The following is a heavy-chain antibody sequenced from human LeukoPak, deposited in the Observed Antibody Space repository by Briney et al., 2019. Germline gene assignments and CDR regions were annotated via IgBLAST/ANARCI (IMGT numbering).Heavy chain of an antibody. D-gene: IGHD3-9*01. CDR2: IHAYNCNT. CDR1: GYTFTSYV. CDR3: ARSDLDYDIVPGYCDY. J-gene: IGHJ4*02. Sequence: ASVTVSCKASGYTFTSYVISWVRQPPGQGLEWMGLIHAYNCNTHYPQKLQGRLTMTTHTSTSTAYMELRSLRSDDTAVYYCARSDLDYDIVPGYCDYWGQGTLVTVSS. V-gene: IGHV1-18*04.